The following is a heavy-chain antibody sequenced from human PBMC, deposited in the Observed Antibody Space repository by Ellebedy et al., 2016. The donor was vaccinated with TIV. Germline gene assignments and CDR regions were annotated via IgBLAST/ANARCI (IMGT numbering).Heavy chain of an antibody. CDR2: IIPIFGTA. D-gene: IGHD3-3*01. J-gene: IGHJ4*02. V-gene: IGHV1-69*13. CDR1: GYTFTSYG. CDR3: ARGGHYDFWSGHPTGFDY. Sequence: SVKVSXXASGYTFTSYGISWVRQAPGQGLEWMGGIIPIFGTANYAQKFQGRVTITADESTSTAYMELSSLRSEDTAVYYCARGGHYDFWSGHPTGFDYWGQGTLVTVSS.